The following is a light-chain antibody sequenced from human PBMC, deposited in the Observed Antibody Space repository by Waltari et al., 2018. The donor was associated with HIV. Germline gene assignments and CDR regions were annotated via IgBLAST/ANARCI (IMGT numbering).Light chain of an antibody. CDR1: QSIGTW. CDR3: QHFNGDFT. J-gene: IGKJ3*01. CDR2: KAS. V-gene: IGKV1-5*03. Sequence: DIQMTQSPSTLSASVGDRVTIPCRASQSIGTWLAWYQQKPGKAPKLLIYKASNLETGVPSRFSGSRSATEFTLTISSLQPDDFATYYCQHFNGDFTFGPGTKVDIK.